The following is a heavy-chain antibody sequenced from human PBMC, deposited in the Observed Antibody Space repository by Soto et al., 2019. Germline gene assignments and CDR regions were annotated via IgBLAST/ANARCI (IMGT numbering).Heavy chain of an antibody. V-gene: IGHV3-23*01. CDR1: GFTFSSYT. CDR3: AKTLRSGWYRGGFDY. CDR2: ISGSGGST. Sequence: EVQLLESGGGLVQPGGSLRLSCAASGFTFSSYTMSWVRQAPGKGLEWVSAISGSGGSTYYADSVKGRFTISRDNSKNTLYLQMNRLRAEDTAVYYCAKTLRSGWYRGGFDYWGQGTLVTVSS. D-gene: IGHD6-19*01. J-gene: IGHJ4*02.